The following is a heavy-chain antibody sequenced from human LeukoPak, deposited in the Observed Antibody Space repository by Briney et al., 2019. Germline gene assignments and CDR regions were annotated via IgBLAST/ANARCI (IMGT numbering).Heavy chain of an antibody. CDR3: ARGLELRESFDY. Sequence: GGSLRLSCVASGFTFSSYAMSWVRQAPGKGLEWVSAISGSGGSTYYADSVKGRFTISRDNSKNTLYLQMNSLRAEDTAVYYCARGLELRESFDYWGQGTLVTVSS. CDR1: GFTFSSYA. V-gene: IGHV3-23*01. J-gene: IGHJ4*02. D-gene: IGHD1-7*01. CDR2: ISGSGGST.